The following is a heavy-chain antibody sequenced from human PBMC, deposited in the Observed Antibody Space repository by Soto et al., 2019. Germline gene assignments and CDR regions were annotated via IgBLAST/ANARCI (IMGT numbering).Heavy chain of an antibody. J-gene: IGHJ6*02. CDR2: IYYSGST. Sequence: SETLSLTCTVSGGSISSYYWSWIRQPPGKGLERIGYIYYSGSTNYNPSLKSRVTISVDTSKNQFSLKLSSVTAADTAVYYCARGPHYYDSSGYFNYYYGMDVWGQGTTVTVSS. D-gene: IGHD3-22*01. CDR3: ARGPHYYDSSGYFNYYYGMDV. V-gene: IGHV4-59*01. CDR1: GGSISSYY.